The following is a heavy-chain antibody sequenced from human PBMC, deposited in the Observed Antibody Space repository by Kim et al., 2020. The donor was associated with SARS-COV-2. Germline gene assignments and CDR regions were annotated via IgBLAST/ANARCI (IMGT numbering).Heavy chain of an antibody. CDR1: GGSIRSGGKF. V-gene: IGHV4-31*03. J-gene: IGHJ4*02. CDR2: ISYSGNS. D-gene: IGHD2-2*01. Sequence: SETLSLTCSVSGGSIRSGGKFWTWIRQHPAKGLEWIGCISYSGNSHYSPSLRSRVSISLQTSENQFSLELTSVTAAATAVYYCARVQPLDYWGQGILVTV. CDR3: ARVQPLDY.